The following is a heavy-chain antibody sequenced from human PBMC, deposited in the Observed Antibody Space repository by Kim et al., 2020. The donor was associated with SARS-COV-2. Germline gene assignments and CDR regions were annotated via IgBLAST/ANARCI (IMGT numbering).Heavy chain of an antibody. CDR3: AKGIAVAED. CDR2: TI. Sequence: TINSDDSVNGQFTISRDNSKNTLYLQMNSLRAEDTAVYYCAKGIAVAEDWGQGTLVTVSS. V-gene: IGHV3-23*01. J-gene: IGHJ4*02. D-gene: IGHD6-19*01.